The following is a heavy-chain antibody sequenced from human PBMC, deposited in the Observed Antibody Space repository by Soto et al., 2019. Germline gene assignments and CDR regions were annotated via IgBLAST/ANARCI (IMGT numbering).Heavy chain of an antibody. V-gene: IGHV3-30*19. CDR2: ISFNGIDK. CDR1: GFTFTDHG. Sequence: QLVESGGGVVQPGTSLKLSCVTSGFTFTDHGIHWVRQAPGKGLEWVADISFNGIDKWYQDSVEGRFLIFRDNFKGTAYLQMNGLTLEETAMYYCVSGGGRNGHDTPFDYWGQGTLVTVSS. CDR3: VSGGGRNGHDTPFDY. J-gene: IGHJ4*02. D-gene: IGHD5-12*01.